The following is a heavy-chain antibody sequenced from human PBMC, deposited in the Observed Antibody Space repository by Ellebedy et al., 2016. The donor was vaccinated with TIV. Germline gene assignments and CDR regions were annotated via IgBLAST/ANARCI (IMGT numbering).Heavy chain of an antibody. CDR2: IESSGIVT. V-gene: IGHV3-23*05. J-gene: IGHJ6*02. CDR1: GLTFNIYA. CDR3: AKGGRLQITDL. Sequence: PGGSLRLSCGASGLTFNIYAMTWVRQAPGKGLEWVSTIESSGIVTYYAESVKGRFTISRDNSKNRVFLQMNSLRADYTAVYYCAKGGRLQITDLWGQGTTVTVSS. D-gene: IGHD5-18*01.